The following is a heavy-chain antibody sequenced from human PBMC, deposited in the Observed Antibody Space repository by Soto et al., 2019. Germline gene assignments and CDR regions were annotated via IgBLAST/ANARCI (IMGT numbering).Heavy chain of an antibody. Sequence: QVQLQQWGAGLLKPSGTLSLTCAVYGGSFSGYYWSWIRQPPGKGVEWIGEINHSGVTNYKPALKRRVTISVDTSTNQFSLQLTSVTAADTALYYCARFSGSYYYAMDVWGQGSTVTVSS. D-gene: IGHD6-19*01. CDR3: ARFSGSYYYAMDV. J-gene: IGHJ6*02. V-gene: IGHV4-34*01. CDR2: INHSGVT. CDR1: GGSFSGYY.